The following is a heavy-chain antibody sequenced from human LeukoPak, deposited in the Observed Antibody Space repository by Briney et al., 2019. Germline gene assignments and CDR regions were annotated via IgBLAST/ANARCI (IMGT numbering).Heavy chain of an antibody. CDR2: IHHSGST. J-gene: IGHJ1*01. Sequence: SEILSLTCTVSGYSISSGYYWGWIRQPPGKGLEWIGSIHHSGSTNYNPSLKSRVTISLDTSKNQFSLKLSSVTAADTAVYYCARAYGGNSQYFQHWGQGTLVTVSS. CDR1: GYSISSGYY. V-gene: IGHV4-38-2*02. CDR3: ARAYGGNSQYFQH. D-gene: IGHD4-23*01.